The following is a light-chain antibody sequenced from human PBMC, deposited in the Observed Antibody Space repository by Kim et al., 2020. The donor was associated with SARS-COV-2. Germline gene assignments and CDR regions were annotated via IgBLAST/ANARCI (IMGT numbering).Light chain of an antibody. CDR2: RNSDGSH. CDR1: SGHSSDA. J-gene: IGLJ3*02. V-gene: IGLV4-69*01. Sequence: ASDKLTCTRSSGHSSDARAWHQQQPEKGPRYLMKRNSDGSHSKGDGNPDRFSGSSSGAERYLTISSLQSEDEADYYCQTWGTGIRVFGGGTQLTVL. CDR3: QTWGTGIRV.